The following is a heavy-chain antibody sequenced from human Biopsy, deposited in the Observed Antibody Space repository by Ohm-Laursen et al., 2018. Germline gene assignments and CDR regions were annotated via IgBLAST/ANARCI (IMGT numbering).Heavy chain of an antibody. D-gene: IGHD3-9*01. J-gene: IGHJ6*02. Sequence: ASVKVSCKASGYTFAGYYLHWVRQAPGHGLEWMGWINPNSGNANYTQSFQGRLTVTRDTSISTAYMELTSLTFDDTAIYYCARVPAYPSIDGYYGLDLWGQGTTVSVSS. V-gene: IGHV1-2*02. CDR2: INPNSGNA. CDR3: ARVPAYPSIDGYYGLDL. CDR1: GYTFAGYY.